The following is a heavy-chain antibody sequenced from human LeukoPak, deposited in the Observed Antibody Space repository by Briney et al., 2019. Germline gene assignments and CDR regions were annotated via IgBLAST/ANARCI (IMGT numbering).Heavy chain of an antibody. CDR1: GFTFSSYA. CDR3: AQDAIVRGIYGDYFDY. CDR2: ISGSGGRT. D-gene: IGHD3-10*01. V-gene: IGHV3-23*01. J-gene: IGHJ4*02. Sequence: GGSLRLSFAASGFTFSSYAMRWVRQTPGKVLEWVSAISGSGGRTNSANSVKGRFTISRDNPKNTLYLQMNSLRAEDTAVYYCAQDAIVRGIYGDYFDYWGQGTLVTVSS.